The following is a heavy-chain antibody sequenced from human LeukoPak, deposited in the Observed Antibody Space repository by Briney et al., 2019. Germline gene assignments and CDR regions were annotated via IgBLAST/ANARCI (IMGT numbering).Heavy chain of an antibody. D-gene: IGHD3-22*01. CDR1: GYTFTTYG. J-gene: IGHJ4*02. Sequence: ASVKVSXKASGYTFTTYGISWVRQAPGQGLEWMGWISGHNGNTKYAQKLQGRVTMTTDTSTSTVYMDLRSLRSDDTAVYYCARDHVPRGDGYNYYEFWGQGTLVSVSS. CDR3: ARDHVPRGDGYNYYEF. CDR2: ISGHNGNT. V-gene: IGHV1-18*01.